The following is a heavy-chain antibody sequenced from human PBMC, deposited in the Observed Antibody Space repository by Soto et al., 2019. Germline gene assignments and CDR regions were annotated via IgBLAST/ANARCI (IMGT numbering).Heavy chain of an antibody. CDR1: GFTFSSYS. J-gene: IGHJ6*02. Sequence: EVQLVESGGGLVQPGGSLRLSCAASGFTFSSYSMNWVRQAPGKGLEWVSYISSSSSTIYYADYVKGRFTISRDNAKNSLYLQMNSLRDEDTAVYYCARNEAVTDYYYGMDVWGQGTKVTVSS. D-gene: IGHD6-19*01. CDR3: ARNEAVTDYYYGMDV. V-gene: IGHV3-48*02. CDR2: ISSSSSTI.